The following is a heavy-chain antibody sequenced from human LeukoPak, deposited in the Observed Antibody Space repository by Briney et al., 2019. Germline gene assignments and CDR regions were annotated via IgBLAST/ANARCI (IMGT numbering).Heavy chain of an antibody. Sequence: GGSLRLSCVASGFTFSPHYMDWVRQSPGQGLEWVGLIRNKADGYTTIYAASVKGRFTISRDDSKNSVYLQMDSLKTEDTAVYYCGDLGSTGTDHWGQGTLVTVSS. CDR1: GFTFSPHY. D-gene: IGHD4-17*01. J-gene: IGHJ4*02. V-gene: IGHV3-72*01. CDR2: IRNKADGYTT. CDR3: GDLGSTGTDH.